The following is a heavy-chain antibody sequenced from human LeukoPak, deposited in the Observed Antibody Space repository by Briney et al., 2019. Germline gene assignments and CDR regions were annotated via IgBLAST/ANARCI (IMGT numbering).Heavy chain of an antibody. CDR3: AREAYCSSTSCYGNGDV. CDR2: IYHSGST. J-gene: IGHJ6*04. Sequence: PSETLSLTCAVSGYSISSGYYWGWIRQPPGKGLEWIGSIYHSGSTYYNPSLKSRVTISVDTSKNQFSLKLSSVAAADTAVYYCAREAYCSSTSCYGNGDVWGKGTTVTVSS. V-gene: IGHV4-38-2*02. CDR1: GYSISSGYY. D-gene: IGHD2-2*01.